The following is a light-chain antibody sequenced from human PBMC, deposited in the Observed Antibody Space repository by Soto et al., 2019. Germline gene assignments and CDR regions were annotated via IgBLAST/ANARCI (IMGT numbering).Light chain of an antibody. Sequence: DIQMTQSPSSLSASVGDRVTITCRASQGISDYLAWYQQKPGKVPKLLIYDASTLQLGVPSRFSGSGSGTDFALTISSLQPEDVATYYCQKYNSALLTFGGGTKVEIK. CDR1: QGISDY. J-gene: IGKJ4*01. CDR3: QKYNSALLT. V-gene: IGKV1-27*01. CDR2: DAS.